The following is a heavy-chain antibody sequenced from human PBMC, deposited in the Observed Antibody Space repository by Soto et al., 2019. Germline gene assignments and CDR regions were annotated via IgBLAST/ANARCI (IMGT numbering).Heavy chain of an antibody. CDR3: ARGLHSLFDY. J-gene: IGHJ4*02. D-gene: IGHD2-21*01. Sequence: GGSLRLSCAASGFTFSASAMHWVRQASGKRLEWVAVIWYDGNNKYYADSVKGRLTISRDNSNNTLYVQMTSLRAEDTAVYYCARGLHSLFDYWGQGTLVTVSS. CDR1: GFTFSASA. V-gene: IGHV3-33*08. CDR2: IWYDGNNK.